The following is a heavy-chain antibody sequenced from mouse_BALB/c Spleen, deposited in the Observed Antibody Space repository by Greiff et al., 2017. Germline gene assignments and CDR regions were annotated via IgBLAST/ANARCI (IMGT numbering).Heavy chain of an antibody. D-gene: IGHD2-14*01. CDR2: IWGDGST. CDR3: ARHYRYDDVGPYYYALDY. J-gene: IGHJ4*01. V-gene: IGHV2-6-7*01. Sequence: QVQLKESGPGLVAPSQSLSITCTVSGFSLTGYGVNWVRQPPGKGLEWLGMIWGDGSTDYNSALKSRLSISKENSKSQVFLKMNSLQTADTARYYCARHYRYDDVGPYYYALDYWGQGTSVTVSS. CDR1: GFSLTGYG.